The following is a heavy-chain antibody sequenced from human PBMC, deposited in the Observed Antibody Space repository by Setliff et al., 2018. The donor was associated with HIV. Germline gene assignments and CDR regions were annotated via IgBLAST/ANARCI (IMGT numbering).Heavy chain of an antibody. D-gene: IGHD6-13*01. V-gene: IGHV4-39*07. CDR1: GGSISSDSYY. J-gene: IGHJ1*01. CDR3: ARVPTSSWYVTTQRTKEYFHH. CDR2: IYYSGNT. Sequence: PSETLSLTCTVSGGSISSDSYYWGWIRQPPGKGLEWIGSIYYSGNTYYNPSLKSRVTISTDTSRNQFSLRLSSVTAADTAIYYCARVPTSSWYVTTQRTKEYFHHWGQGTLVTVS.